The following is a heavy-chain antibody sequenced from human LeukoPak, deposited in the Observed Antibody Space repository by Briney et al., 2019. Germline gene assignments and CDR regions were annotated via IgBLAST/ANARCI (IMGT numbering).Heavy chain of an antibody. V-gene: IGHV3-11*04. CDR3: ARFSGGDYGDYYYFDY. CDR2: ISSSGSTI. D-gene: IGHD4-17*01. Sequence: GGSLRLSCAASGFTFSDYYMSWIRQAPGKGLEWVSYISSSGSTIYYADSVKGRFTISRDNSKNTLYLQMNSLRAGDTAVYYCARFSGGDYGDYYYFDYWGQGTLVTVSS. J-gene: IGHJ4*02. CDR1: GFTFSDYY.